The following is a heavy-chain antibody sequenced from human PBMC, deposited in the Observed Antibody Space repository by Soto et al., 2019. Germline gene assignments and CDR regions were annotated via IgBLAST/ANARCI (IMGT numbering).Heavy chain of an antibody. Sequence: GGSLRLSCAASGFTFSSYGMHWVRQAPGKGLEWVAVISYDGSNKYYADSVKGRFTISRDNSKNTLYLQMNSLRAEDTAVYYWAKANEFLEWLSVDYWGQGTLVTVSS. D-gene: IGHD3-3*01. V-gene: IGHV3-30*18. J-gene: IGHJ4*02. CDR3: AKANEFLEWLSVDY. CDR2: ISYDGSNK. CDR1: GFTFSSYG.